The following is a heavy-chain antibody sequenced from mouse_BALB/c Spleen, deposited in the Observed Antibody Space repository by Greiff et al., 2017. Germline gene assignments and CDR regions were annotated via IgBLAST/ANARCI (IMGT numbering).Heavy chain of an antibody. D-gene: IGHD1-1*01. CDR1: GYTFSSYW. J-gene: IGHJ3*01. V-gene: IGHV1-9*01. CDR2: ILPRSGST. Sequence: QVQLQQSGAELMKPGASVKISCKATGYTFSSYWIEWVKQRPGHGLEWIGEILPRSGSTNYNEKFKGKATFTADTSSNTAYMQLSSLTSEDSAVYYCAREITRAYWGQGTLVTVSA. CDR3: AREITRAY.